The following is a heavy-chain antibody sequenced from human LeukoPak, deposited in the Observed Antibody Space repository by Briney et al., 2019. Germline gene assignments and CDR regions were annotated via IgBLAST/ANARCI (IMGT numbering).Heavy chain of an antibody. CDR1: GFSFSTFW. V-gene: IGHV3-7*03. CDR3: AKGHYYDFWSGYFS. CDR2: MNGDGSEK. D-gene: IGHD3-3*01. Sequence: GGSLRLSCGASGFSFSTFWMAWVRQAPGKGLEWVADMNGDGSEKHYLASVKGRFTISRDNAKNSLYLQMNSLRAEDTALYYCAKGHYYDFWSGYFSWGQGTLVTVSS. J-gene: IGHJ4*02.